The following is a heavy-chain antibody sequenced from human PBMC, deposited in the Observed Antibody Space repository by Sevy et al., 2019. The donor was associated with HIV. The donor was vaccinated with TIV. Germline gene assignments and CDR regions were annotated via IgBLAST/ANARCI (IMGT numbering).Heavy chain of an antibody. CDR3: AKFKKRPHVWLPGGLDV. J-gene: IGHJ6*02. Sequence: GGSLRLSCVASGFIVNNYWMTWVRQAPGKGLEWVANIKDDGSEKYYVGSVKGRFTISRDDAENSHFLQMNRLRVEDTAVYYCAKFKKRPHVWLPGGLDVWGQGTTVTVSS. D-gene: IGHD3-16*01. CDR2: IKDDGSEK. CDR1: GFIVNNYW. V-gene: IGHV3-7*01.